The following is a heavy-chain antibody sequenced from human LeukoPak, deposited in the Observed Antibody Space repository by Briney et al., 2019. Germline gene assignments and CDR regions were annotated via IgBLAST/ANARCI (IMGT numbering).Heavy chain of an antibody. CDR2: INSDGSST. CDR1: GFTFSSYW. V-gene: IGHV3-74*01. D-gene: IGHD6-19*01. Sequence: GGSLRLSCAASGFTFSSYWMHWVRQAPGKGLVWVSRINSDGSSTSYADSVKGRFTTSRDNAKNTLYLQMNSLRAEDTAVYYCARSGGIAVAGTSPLSGAYYYYGMDVWGQGTTVTVSS. J-gene: IGHJ6*02. CDR3: ARSGGIAVAGTSPLSGAYYYYGMDV.